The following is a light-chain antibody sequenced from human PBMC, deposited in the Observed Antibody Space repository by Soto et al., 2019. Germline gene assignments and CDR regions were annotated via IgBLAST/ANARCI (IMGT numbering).Light chain of an antibody. J-gene: IGLJ1*01. Sequence: QSVLTEPASVSGSPGQSITITCTGTSSDVGSYDLVSWYQHHRGKAPKLMIYEGSKRPSGASNRLSGCQYGRTASLTLSGHPAQDQADYYCRPYTNRKTRVFGTGSKVTAL. V-gene: IGLV2-14*02. CDR1: SSDVGSYDL. CDR2: EGS. CDR3: RPYTNRKTRV.